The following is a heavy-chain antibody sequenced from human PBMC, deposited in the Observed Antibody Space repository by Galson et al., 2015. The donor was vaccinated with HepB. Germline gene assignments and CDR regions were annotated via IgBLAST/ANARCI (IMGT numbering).Heavy chain of an antibody. J-gene: IGHJ6*03. CDR2: MNPNSGNT. CDR3: ARGSSGTIFGVVRRGGYYMDV. V-gene: IGHV1-8*01. Sequence: SVKVSCKASGYTFTSYDINWVRQATGQGLEWMGWMNPNSGNTGYAQKFQGRVTMTRNTSISTAYMELSSLRSEDTAVYYCARGSSGTIFGVVRRGGYYMDVWGKGTPVTVSS. CDR1: GYTFTSYD. D-gene: IGHD3-3*01.